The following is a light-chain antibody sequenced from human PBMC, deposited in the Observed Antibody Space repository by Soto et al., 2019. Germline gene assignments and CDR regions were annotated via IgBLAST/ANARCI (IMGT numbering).Light chain of an antibody. J-gene: IGLJ3*02. CDR2: EVT. CDR1: SSDVGNYNL. V-gene: IGLV2-23*02. CDR3: SSYAGSSTLV. Sequence: QSALTQPASVSGYPGQSITISCTGTSSDVGNYNLVSWYQQHPGKAPKLMIYEVTKRPSGVSNRFSGSKSGNTASLTISGLQAEDEADYYCSSYAGSSTLVFGGGTKLTVL.